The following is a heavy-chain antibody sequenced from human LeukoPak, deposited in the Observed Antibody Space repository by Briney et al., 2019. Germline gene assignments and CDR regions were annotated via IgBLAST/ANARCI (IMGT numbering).Heavy chain of an antibody. J-gene: IGHJ4*02. V-gene: IGHV3-11*04. D-gene: IGHD4-11*01. CDR1: GFTFSDYY. CDR3: ARDKMTTVTNFDY. CDR2: ISSSGSTI. Sequence: PGGSLRLSCAASGFTFSDYYMSWIRQAPGKGLEWVSYISSSGSTIYYADSVKGRFTISRDNAKNSLYLQMNSLRAEDTAVYYCARDKMTTVTNFDYWGQGTLVTVSS.